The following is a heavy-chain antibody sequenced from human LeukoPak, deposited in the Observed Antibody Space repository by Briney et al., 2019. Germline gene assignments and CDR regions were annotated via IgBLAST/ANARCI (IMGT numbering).Heavy chain of an antibody. CDR1: GLTFSSYA. V-gene: IGHV3-30*04. J-gene: IGHJ6*03. Sequence: GGSLRLSCAASGLTFSSYAMHWVRKAPGKGLEGVAVISYDGSNKYYADSVKGRFTISRDNSKNTLYLQMNSLRAEDTAVYYCARVSHTAMVVYYYMDVWGKGTTVTVSS. D-gene: IGHD5-18*01. CDR3: ARVSHTAMVVYYYMDV. CDR2: ISYDGSNK.